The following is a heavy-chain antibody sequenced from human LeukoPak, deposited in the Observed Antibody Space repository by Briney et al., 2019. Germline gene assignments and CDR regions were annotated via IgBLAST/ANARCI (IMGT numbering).Heavy chain of an antibody. CDR3: ASPLQGVYGFDYYYYYMDV. J-gene: IGHJ6*03. CDR1: GGTFSSYA. CDR2: IIPIFGTA. D-gene: IGHD3-10*01. Sequence: SVKVSCKASGGTFSSYAISWVRQAPGQGLEWMGGIIPIFGTANYAQKFQGRVTITADESTSTAYTELSSLRSEDTAVYYCASPLQGVYGFDYYYYYMDVWGKGTTVTVSS. V-gene: IGHV1-69*01.